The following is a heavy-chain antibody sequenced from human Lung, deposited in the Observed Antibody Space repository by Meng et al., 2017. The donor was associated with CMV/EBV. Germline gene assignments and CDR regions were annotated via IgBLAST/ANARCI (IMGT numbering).Heavy chain of an antibody. CDR3: LRRSGGSV. Sequence: GSVPSLVKPSETPSLPFAVSGDSITHHKWWAWVRQPPGKGLEWIGEIPHRGSSAYNPSLKSRVSMSIDKSKNQFSLKLTSVTAADTAVYHCLRRSGGSVWGQGTLVTVSS. D-gene: IGHD3-10*01. CDR2: IPHRGSS. V-gene: IGHV4-4*02. J-gene: IGHJ1*01. CDR1: GDSITHHKW.